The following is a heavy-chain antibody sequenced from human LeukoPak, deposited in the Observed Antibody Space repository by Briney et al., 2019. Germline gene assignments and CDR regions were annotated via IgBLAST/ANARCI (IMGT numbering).Heavy chain of an antibody. J-gene: IGHJ5*02. D-gene: IGHD2-15*01. V-gene: IGHV3-23*01. CDR3: AKLGPPGYCSGGSCYL. CDR2: ISGSGGST. Sequence: GESLKISCAASGFTFSSYAMSWVRQAPGKGLEWVSAISGSGGSTYYADSVKGRFTISRDNSKNTLYLQMNSLRAEDTAVYYCAKLGPPGYCSGGSCYLWGQGTLVTVSS. CDR1: GFTFSSYA.